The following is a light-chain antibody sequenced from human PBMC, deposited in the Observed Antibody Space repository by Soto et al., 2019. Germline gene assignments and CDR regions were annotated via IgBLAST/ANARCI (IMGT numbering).Light chain of an antibody. J-gene: IGKJ1*01. V-gene: IGKV1-5*03. CDR2: KAS. CDR3: HQYNSYSWT. Sequence: DIQMTQSPSTLSASVGDRVTITCRASQSISSWLAWYQQKPGKAPKLLIYKASSLETGVPSRFSGSGSGTEFTLTITSLQPDDFATYYCHQYNSYSWTF. CDR1: QSISSW.